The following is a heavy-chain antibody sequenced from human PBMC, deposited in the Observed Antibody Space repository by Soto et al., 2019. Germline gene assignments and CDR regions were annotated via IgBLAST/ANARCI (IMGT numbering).Heavy chain of an antibody. CDR2: IGPYGNSI. D-gene: IGHD2-21*01. V-gene: IGHV3-11*01. CDR3: ARDDHTYGVY. Sequence: PGESLKISFAASGFSFRDYFMSWLRQAPVKGLEWVSYIGPYGNSIYYADSVKGRFTISRDDATKSLHLHMNSLRTDDTAVYYCARDDHTYGVYWGQGTPVTVSS. CDR1: GFSFRDYF. J-gene: IGHJ1*01.